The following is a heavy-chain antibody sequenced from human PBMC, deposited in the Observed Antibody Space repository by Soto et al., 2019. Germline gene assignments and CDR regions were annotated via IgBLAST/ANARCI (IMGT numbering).Heavy chain of an antibody. CDR3: ARSDLEWLPESYYYYYMDV. CDR1: GGSISSYY. J-gene: IGHJ6*03. Sequence: SETLSLTCTVSGGSISSYYWSWIGQPPGKRLEWIGYIYYSGSTNYNPSLKSRVTISVDTSKNQFSLKLSSVTAADTAVYYCARSDLEWLPESYYYYYMDVWGKGTTVTVSS. D-gene: IGHD3-3*01. CDR2: IYYSGST. V-gene: IGHV4-59*08.